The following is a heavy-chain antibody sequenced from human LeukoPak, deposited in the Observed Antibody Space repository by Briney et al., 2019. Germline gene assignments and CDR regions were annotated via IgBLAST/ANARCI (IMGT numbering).Heavy chain of an antibody. D-gene: IGHD2-2*01. V-gene: IGHV3-30*02. CDR1: GFTFSRYG. J-gene: IGHJ4*02. CDR3: ARDSNASCQH. CDR2: IRYDGSNK. Sequence: GGSLRLSCAASGFTFSRYGMSWVRQAPGKGLEWVAFIRYDGSNKYYAGSVKGRFTISRDNSKNTLYLQMNSLRAEDTVVYYCARDSNASCQHWGERTRDSVSS.